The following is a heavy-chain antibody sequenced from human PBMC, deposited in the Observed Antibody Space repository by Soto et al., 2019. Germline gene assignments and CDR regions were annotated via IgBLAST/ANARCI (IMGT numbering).Heavy chain of an antibody. CDR1: GGSISSGDYY. CDR3: ARDGGFNSGSYRFEY. V-gene: IGHV4-31*03. J-gene: IGHJ4*02. CDR2: IYYTGTT. Sequence: SGTLSLTCTVSGGSISSGDYYWSWIRQYPGKGLEWIAYIYYTGTTSYNPSLKNRVTISIDTSKNQFSLQLFSVTAADTAVYYCARDGGFNSGSYRFEYWGQGALVTVSS. D-gene: IGHD3-10*01.